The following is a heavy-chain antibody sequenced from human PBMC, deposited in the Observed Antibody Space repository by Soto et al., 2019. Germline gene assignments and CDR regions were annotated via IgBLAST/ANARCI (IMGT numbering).Heavy chain of an antibody. V-gene: IGHV3-7*03. CDR3: AKDPRITIFGVVIKTDYYMDV. D-gene: IGHD3-3*01. CDR2: IKQDGSEK. Sequence: GGSLRLSCAASGFTFSSYWMSWVRQAPGKGLEWVANIKQDGSEKYYVDSVKGRFTISRDNAKNSLYLQMNSLRAEDTAVYYCAKDPRITIFGVVIKTDYYMDVWGKGTTVTVSS. CDR1: GFTFSSYW. J-gene: IGHJ6*03.